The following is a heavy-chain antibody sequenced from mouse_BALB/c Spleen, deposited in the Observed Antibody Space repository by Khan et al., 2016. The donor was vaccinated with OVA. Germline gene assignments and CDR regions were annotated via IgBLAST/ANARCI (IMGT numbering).Heavy chain of an antibody. CDR1: GYTFSSYW. V-gene: IGHV1-9*01. J-gene: IGHJ4*01. CDR2: ILPGRGSS. CDR3: ARGAGTTYGMDY. Sequence: QVQLKQSGAELMKPGASVKIACKATGYTFSSYWIEWVKQRPGHGLEWIGEILPGRGSSNYNEKLKGKATFTADTSSNTAYMQLRSLTSEDSAVYYCARGAGTTYGMDYWGQGTSVTVSS. D-gene: IGHD2-12*01.